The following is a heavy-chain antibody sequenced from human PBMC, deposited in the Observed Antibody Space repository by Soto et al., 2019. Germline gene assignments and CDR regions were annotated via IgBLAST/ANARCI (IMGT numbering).Heavy chain of an antibody. CDR3: ARDGELDSCYASPNGI. Sequence: EVQLVESGGGLVQPGGSLRLSCAASGFTFSSYWMSWVRQAPGKGLEWVANIKQDGSEKYYVDSVKGRSNISRDNAENTLYLQTNSLSAEDTAVYYCARDGELDSCYASPNGIWGQGTMVTVSS. CDR1: GFTFSSYW. CDR2: IKQDGSEK. D-gene: IGHD5-12*01. J-gene: IGHJ3*02. V-gene: IGHV3-7*01.